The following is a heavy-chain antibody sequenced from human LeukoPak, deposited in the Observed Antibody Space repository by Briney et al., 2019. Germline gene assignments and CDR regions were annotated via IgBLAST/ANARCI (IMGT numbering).Heavy chain of an antibody. D-gene: IGHD6-13*01. CDR1: GGSINNYF. CDR2: VYYTGST. Sequence: SETLSLTCSVSGGSINNYFWNWLRQPPGRGLEWIGHVYYTGSTRYNPSLKSRVFISIDTSMNQFSLKLSSVTAADTAVYYCARRARAEADASPDNWIDPWGQGTLVTVSS. CDR3: ARRARAEADASPDNWIDP. J-gene: IGHJ5*02. V-gene: IGHV4-59*08.